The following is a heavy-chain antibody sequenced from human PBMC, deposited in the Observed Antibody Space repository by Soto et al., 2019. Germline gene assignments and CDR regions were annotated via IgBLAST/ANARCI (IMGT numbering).Heavy chain of an antibody. CDR2: IMPVFGTP. J-gene: IGHJ3*02. CDR1: GGSFRSYM. CDR3: ARGVTANYMGGDAFAI. D-gene: IGHD4-4*01. V-gene: IGHV1-69*01. Sequence: QVLLVQSGAEVKKPGSSVKVSCQAAGGSFRSYMVSWVRQAPGQGLDYMGGIMPVFGTPTYTEKFQGRVTLTADESTGTAYLELSRRKSVTTAVYYCARGVTANYMGGDAFAIWGQGTLVAVSS.